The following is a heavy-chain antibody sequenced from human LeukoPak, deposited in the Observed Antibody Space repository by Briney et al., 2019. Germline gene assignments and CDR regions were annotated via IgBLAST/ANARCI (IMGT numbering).Heavy chain of an antibody. CDR2: ISSSSSYI. J-gene: IGHJ5*02. D-gene: IGHD5-24*01. V-gene: IGHV3-21*01. CDR3: ARAGMATRNWCDP. CDR1: GFTFSSYS. Sequence: GGSLRLSCAASGFTFSSYSMNWVRQAPGKGLEWVSSISSSSSYIYYADSVKGRFTISRDNAKNSLYLQMNSLRAEDTAVYYCARAGMATRNWCDPWGQGTLVTVSS.